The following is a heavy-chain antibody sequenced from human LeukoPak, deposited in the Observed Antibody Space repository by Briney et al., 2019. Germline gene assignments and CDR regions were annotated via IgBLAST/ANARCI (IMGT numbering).Heavy chain of an antibody. J-gene: IGHJ4*02. D-gene: IGHD3-22*01. V-gene: IGHV3-11*05. Sequence: KPGGSLRLSCAVSRFPFSEYYKSWIRRSTEKGLEWVSYISSISYTKYADSVKGRFTISRDNAKNSLYLQMYNLRAEDTAVYYCARVYSYDSTGYFDYYFDDWGQGTLVTVSS. CDR3: ARVYSYDSTGYFDYYFDD. CDR1: RFPFSEYY. CDR2: ISSISYT.